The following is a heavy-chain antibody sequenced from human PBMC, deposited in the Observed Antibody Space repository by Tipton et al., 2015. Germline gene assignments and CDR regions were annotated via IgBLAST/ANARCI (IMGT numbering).Heavy chain of an antibody. Sequence: TLSLTCSVSGVSMTTDNWWTWVRQPPGKGLEWIGEINHSGGTKYNPSLKSRVTMSVDTSKKQFSLKLDSVTAADTAMYYCARDYGYCSGGSCYNPSYFDYWGQGTLVTVSS. D-gene: IGHD2-15*01. CDR3: ARDYGYCSGGSCYNPSYFDY. CDR2: INHSGGT. V-gene: IGHV4-4*02. CDR1: GVSMTTDNW. J-gene: IGHJ4*02.